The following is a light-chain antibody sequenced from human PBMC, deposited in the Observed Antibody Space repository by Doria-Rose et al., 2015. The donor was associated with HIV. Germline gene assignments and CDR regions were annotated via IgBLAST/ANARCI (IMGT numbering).Light chain of an antibody. V-gene: IGKV1-33*01. CDR1: QDISNY. CDR3: QQYDDLPYT. Sequence: TQSPSSLSASVGDRLTITCQASQDISNYLNWYQQKPGKAPKLLIYDASNLERGVPSRLSGSGSGTDFTFTISSLQPEDSATYYCQQYDDLPYTLGQGTNLKSK. CDR2: DAS. J-gene: IGKJ2*01.